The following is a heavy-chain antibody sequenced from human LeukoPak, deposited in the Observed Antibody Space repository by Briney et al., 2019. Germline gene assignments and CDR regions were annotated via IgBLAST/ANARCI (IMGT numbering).Heavy chain of an antibody. V-gene: IGHV3-53*01. D-gene: IGHD3-10*01. CDR2: IYSDNT. CDR1: GFTVSSNS. J-gene: IGHJ4*02. Sequence: SGGSLRLSCTVSGFTVSSNSMSWVRQAPGKGLEWVSFIYSDNTHYSDSVKGRFTISRGNSKNTLYLQMNSLRAEDTAVYYCARGGENYYGSGSQDYWGQGSLVTVSS. CDR3: ARGGENYYGSGSQDY.